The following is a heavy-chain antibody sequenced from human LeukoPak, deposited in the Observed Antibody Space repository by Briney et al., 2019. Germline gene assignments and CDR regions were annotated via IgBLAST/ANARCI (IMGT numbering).Heavy chain of an antibody. Sequence: GGSLRLSCAASGFTFSSYGMHWVRRAPGKRLEWVAVIRNDGTNKYYADLVKGRFTISRDNSKNTVHLQMNSLRAEDTAVYYCAKDHCSRGTCYYYYYMDVWGKGTTVTVSS. V-gene: IGHV3-30*02. D-gene: IGHD2-15*01. J-gene: IGHJ6*03. CDR3: AKDHCSRGTCYYYYYMDV. CDR2: IRNDGTNK. CDR1: GFTFSSYG.